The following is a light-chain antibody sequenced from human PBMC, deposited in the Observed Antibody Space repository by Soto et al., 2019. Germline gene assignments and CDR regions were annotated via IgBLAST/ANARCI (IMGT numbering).Light chain of an antibody. V-gene: IGKV3-15*01. CDR2: GAS. CDR3: QQYANWPPDT. J-gene: IGKJ3*01. Sequence: EVLMTQSPATLSVSPGERATLSCRASQNIRTDLAWYQQKPGQAPRLLIYGASTRATGIPARFSGSGAGTDFTLTISSLQSEDLAVYYCQQYANWPPDTFGPGTKVYFK. CDR1: QNIRTD.